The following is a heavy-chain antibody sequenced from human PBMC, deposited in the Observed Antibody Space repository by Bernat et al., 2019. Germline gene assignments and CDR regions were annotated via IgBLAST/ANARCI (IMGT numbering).Heavy chain of an antibody. V-gene: IGHV3-73*02. J-gene: IGHJ3*02. CDR3: TGSVVVTAERYSGAFDI. CDR2: IRSKANSYAT. D-gene: IGHD2-21*02. CDR1: GFTFSGSA. Sequence: EVQLVESGGGFVQPGGSLRLSCAASGFTFSGSAMHWVRQASGKGLEWVGRIRSKANSYATAYAASVKGRFTISRDDSKNTAYLQMNSLKTEDTAVYYCTGSVVVTAERYSGAFDIWGQGTMVTVSS.